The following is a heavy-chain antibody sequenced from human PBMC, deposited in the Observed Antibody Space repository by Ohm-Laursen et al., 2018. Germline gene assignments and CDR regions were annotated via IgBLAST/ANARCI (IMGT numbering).Heavy chain of an antibody. J-gene: IGHJ4*02. Sequence: SLRLSCAAPGFTFSNYWMSWVRQTPGKGLEWVANIKQDGGEKNFADSVKGRFTISRDNAKNSLFLQMNSLRAEDTAVYYCARNSSTWGRSVDYWGQGALVTVSS. CDR3: ARNSSTWGRSVDY. CDR2: IKQDGGEK. D-gene: IGHD2-2*01. V-gene: IGHV3-7*03. CDR1: GFTFSNYW.